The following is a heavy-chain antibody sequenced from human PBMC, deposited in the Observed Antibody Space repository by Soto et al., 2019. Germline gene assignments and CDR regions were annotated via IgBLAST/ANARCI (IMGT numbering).Heavy chain of an antibody. J-gene: IGHJ5*02. V-gene: IGHV3-23*01. CDR2: ITDTGGDA. CDR3: ARKDKSGYFNWFDP. Sequence: PGGSLRLSCVASGITFGSRAMSWVRQAPGEGLEWVSTITDTGGDAKYADSARGRFTISRDNSKKTLYLQMSSLKASDTAVYFCARKDKSGYFNWFDPWGQGTLVTVSS. D-gene: IGHD3-22*01. CDR1: GITFGSRA.